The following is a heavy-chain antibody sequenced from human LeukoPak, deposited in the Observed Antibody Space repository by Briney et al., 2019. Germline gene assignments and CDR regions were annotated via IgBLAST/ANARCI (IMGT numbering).Heavy chain of an antibody. CDR2: IYHSGSS. CDR3: ARVAVVITMTRFDY. J-gene: IGHJ4*02. Sequence: PSETLSLTCTVSGYSLSSGYYWGWIRQPPGKGLEWIGSIYHSGSSYYNPSLKSRATISVDTSKNHFSLKLSSVTAADTAVYYCARVAVVITMTRFDYWGQGTLVTVSS. V-gene: IGHV4-38-2*02. D-gene: IGHD3-22*01. CDR1: GYSLSSGYY.